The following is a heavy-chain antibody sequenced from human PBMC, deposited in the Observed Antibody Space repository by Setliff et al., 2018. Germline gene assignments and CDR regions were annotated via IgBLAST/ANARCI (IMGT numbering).Heavy chain of an antibody. D-gene: IGHD7-27*01. V-gene: IGHV1-8*03. J-gene: IGHJ6*03. Sequence: GASVKVSCKASGYTFTSYDINWVRQATGQGLEWMGWTNPNSGNTGYAQKFQGRVTITRNTSISTAYMELSSLRSEDTAVYYCARGLGSYYYYYMDVWGKGTTVTVS. CDR3: ARGLGSYYYYYMDV. CDR1: GYTFTSYD. CDR2: TNPNSGNT.